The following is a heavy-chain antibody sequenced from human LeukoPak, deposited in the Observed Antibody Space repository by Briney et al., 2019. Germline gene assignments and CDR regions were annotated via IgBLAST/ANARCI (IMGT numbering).Heavy chain of an antibody. D-gene: IGHD3-3*01. J-gene: IGHJ4*02. CDR2: INPKSGGT. CDR3: ASGIRFLEWFYDY. V-gene: IGHV1-2*02. Sequence: APVKVSCKASGYTFTGYYIHWVRQAPGQGLEWMGWINPKSGGTTYAQKFQGRVTMTRDTSINTAYMELSRLRSDDTAVYYCASGIRFLEWFYDYWGQGTLVTVSS. CDR1: GYTFTGYY.